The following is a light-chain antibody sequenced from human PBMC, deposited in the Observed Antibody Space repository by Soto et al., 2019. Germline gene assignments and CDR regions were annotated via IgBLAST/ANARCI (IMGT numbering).Light chain of an antibody. J-gene: IGKJ4*01. V-gene: IGKV3-15*01. CDR1: ERVSTN. Sequence: DIVMTQSPLTLSVSPGESATLSCRASERVSTNLAWYQQTPGQAPRLLIYSASRRPTDIPVRFSGSGSGAEFTLTISSLQSEDFAVCCQSYGRSPLGGGTEVDIK. CDR3: SYGRSP. CDR2: SAS.